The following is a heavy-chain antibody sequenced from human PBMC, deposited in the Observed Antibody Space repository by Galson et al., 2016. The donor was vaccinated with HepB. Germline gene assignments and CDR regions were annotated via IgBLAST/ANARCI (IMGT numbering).Heavy chain of an antibody. CDR1: GYTFTRYY. Sequence: SVKVSCKASGYTFTRYYMHWVRQAPGQGLEWMGIINPNGGTTNYAQKFQGRVSMTRDTSTRTVYMELYSLRSEDTALYYCARDRDSSGYYSEFDYWGQGTPVTVSS. V-gene: IGHV1-46*01. CDR2: INPNGGTT. J-gene: IGHJ4*02. CDR3: ARDRDSSGYYSEFDY. D-gene: IGHD3-22*01.